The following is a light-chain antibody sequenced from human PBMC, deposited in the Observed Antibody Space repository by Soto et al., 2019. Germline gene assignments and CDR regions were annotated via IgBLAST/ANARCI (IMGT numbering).Light chain of an antibody. CDR3: QQYYSTPRT. Sequence: DIVMTQSPDSLAVSLGERATINCKSSQRVLYSSNNKHSFAWYQQKPGQPPKLLIYCASTRESGVPDRFSGGGSGAAFTLTISSLQAADVAVDYCQQYYSTPRTFGQGTKVEIK. V-gene: IGKV4-1*01. J-gene: IGKJ1*01. CDR2: CAS. CDR1: QRVLYSSNNKHS.